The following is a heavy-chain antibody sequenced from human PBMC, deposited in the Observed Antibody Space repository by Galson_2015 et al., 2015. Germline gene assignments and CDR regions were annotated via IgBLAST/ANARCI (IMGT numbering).Heavy chain of an antibody. Sequence: TLSLTCTVSGGSISSGGYYWSWIRQHPGKGLEWIGYIYYSGSTYYNPSLKSRVTISVDTSKNQFSLKLSSVTAADTAVYYCARSWRNYGDYWYFDLWAVAPWSLSPQ. CDR1: GGSISSGGYY. CDR2: IYYSGST. CDR3: ARSWRNYGDYWYFDL. J-gene: IGHJ2*01. V-gene: IGHV4-31*03. D-gene: IGHD4-17*01.